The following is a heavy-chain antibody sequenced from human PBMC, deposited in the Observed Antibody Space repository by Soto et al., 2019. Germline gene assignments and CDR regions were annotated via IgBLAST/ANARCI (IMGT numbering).Heavy chain of an antibody. Sequence: GESLKISCKGSGYSFTSYWVGWVRQMPGKGLEWMGIIYPGDSDTRYSPSFQGRVTISADKSNRTAYLQWSSLEASDNAIYYCARRLSGPKEEYNAYYFYGLDVWGQGTKVTVSS. V-gene: IGHV5-51*01. D-gene: IGHD1-1*01. CDR1: GYSFTSYW. CDR3: ARRLSGPKEEYNAYYFYGLDV. CDR2: IYPGDSDT. J-gene: IGHJ6*02.